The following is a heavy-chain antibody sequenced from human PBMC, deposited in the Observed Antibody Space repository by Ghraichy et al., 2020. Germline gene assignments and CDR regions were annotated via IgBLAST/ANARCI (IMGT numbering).Heavy chain of an antibody. D-gene: IGHD3-22*01. CDR1: GGSINRNNW. CDR2: IHHNGST. V-gene: IGHV4-4*02. J-gene: IGHJ5*02. Sequence: SETLSLTCTVSGGSINRNNWWTWVRQSPGKGLEWIGEIHHNGSTRFNPALKSRVAMSMDKFKNQFSLTLTSVTAADSAIYYCALVTMIPYNYFDPWGHGTLVSFSS. CDR3: ALVTMIPYNYFDP.